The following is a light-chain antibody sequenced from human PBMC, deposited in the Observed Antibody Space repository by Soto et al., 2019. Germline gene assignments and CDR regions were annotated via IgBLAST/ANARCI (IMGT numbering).Light chain of an antibody. Sequence: QSVLTQPASVSGSPGQSITISCTDVGGYNYVSWYQQHPGKAPKLMIYEVSNRPSGVSNRFSGSKSGNTASLTISGLQAEDGADYYCSSYTSRSTLVFGPGTKVTV. CDR2: EVS. CDR1: VGGYNY. V-gene: IGLV2-14*01. CDR3: SSYTSRSTLV. J-gene: IGLJ1*01.